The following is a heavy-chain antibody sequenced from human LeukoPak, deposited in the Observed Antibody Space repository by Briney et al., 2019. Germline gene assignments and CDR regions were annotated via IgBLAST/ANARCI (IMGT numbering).Heavy chain of an antibody. CDR3: ARGVGRHYFDY. CDR1: GYTFTSFD. J-gene: IGHJ4*02. Sequence: WASVNVSFKASGYTFTSFDIKWVRQAPGQGLEWMGWMNPNSDNTGYAQKFQGRVTMTRNTSISTAYMELSSLRSEDTAVYYCARGVGRHYFDYWGQGTLVTVSS. D-gene: IGHD2-15*01. CDR2: MNPNSDNT. V-gene: IGHV1-8*01.